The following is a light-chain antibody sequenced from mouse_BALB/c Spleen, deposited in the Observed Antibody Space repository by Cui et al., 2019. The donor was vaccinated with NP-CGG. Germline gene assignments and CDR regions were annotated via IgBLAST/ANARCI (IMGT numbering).Light chain of an antibody. Sequence: QAVVTPESALTTSPGETVTLTGRSRTGAVTTSNYANWVQEKPDHLFTGLIGGTNNRAPGVPARFSGSLIGDKAALTITGAQTEDEAIYFCALWYSNHWVFGGGTKLTVL. CDR2: GTN. CDR3: ALWYSNHWV. J-gene: IGLJ1*01. CDR1: TGAVTTSNY. V-gene: IGLV1*01.